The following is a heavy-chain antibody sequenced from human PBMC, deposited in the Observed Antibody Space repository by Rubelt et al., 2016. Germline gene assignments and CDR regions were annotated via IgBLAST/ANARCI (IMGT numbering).Heavy chain of an antibody. CDR2: IYYTGRT. J-gene: IGHJ4*02. V-gene: IGHV4-39*01. Sequence: QLQLQESGPGLVKPSETLSLTCTVSGGSISSSSYYWGWIRQPPGKGLEWIGSIYYTGRTYYPPSLRSRVSMSADTSKNQFSVNLGSVTAADTAVYYCARQLSNNLWAFDQWGQGTLVTVSS. D-gene: IGHD2/OR15-2a*01. CDR1: GGSISSSSYY. CDR3: ARQLSNNLWAFDQ.